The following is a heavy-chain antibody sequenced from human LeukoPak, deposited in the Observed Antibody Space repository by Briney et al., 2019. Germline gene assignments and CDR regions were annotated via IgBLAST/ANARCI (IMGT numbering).Heavy chain of an antibody. CDR3: ARGTNGYNYGSYNWFDP. CDR2: ISSSSSYI. Sequence: GGSLRLSCAASGFTFSSYSMNWVRQAPGKGLEWVSSISSSSSYIYYADSVKGRFTISRDNAKNSLYLQMNSLRAEDTAVYYCARGTNGYNYGSYNWFDPWGQGTLVTVSS. D-gene: IGHD5-18*01. CDR1: GFTFSSYS. J-gene: IGHJ5*02. V-gene: IGHV3-21*01.